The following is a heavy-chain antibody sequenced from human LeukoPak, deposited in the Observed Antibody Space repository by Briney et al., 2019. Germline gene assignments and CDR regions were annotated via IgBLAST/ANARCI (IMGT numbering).Heavy chain of an antibody. CDR1: GXTFRRSY. J-gene: IGHJ4*02. CDR3: ATDGGRREFDY. CDR2: IYAGGRV. Sequence: GGSLRLSCATSGXTFRRSYMTWVRQAPGKGLEWASLIYAGGRVFYGDSVKGRFTISRDNLGNSVYLHMNSLRAEDTAVYYCATDGGRREFDYWGQGALVTVSS. D-gene: IGHD3-3*01. V-gene: IGHV3-66*01.